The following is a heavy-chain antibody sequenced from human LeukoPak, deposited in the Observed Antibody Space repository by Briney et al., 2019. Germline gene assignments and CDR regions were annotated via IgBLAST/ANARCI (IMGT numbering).Heavy chain of an antibody. J-gene: IGHJ6*03. CDR1: GGPISSSSHY. D-gene: IGHD3-10*01. CDR2: IYYTGSGST. CDR3: ASLAGSGKYYYYMDV. Sequence: PSETLSLTCTVSGGPISSSSHYWGWIRRPPGKGLEWIGSIYYTGSGSTYYNPSLKSRVTVSVDTSKSQFSLKMSSVTAADTAVYYCASLAGSGKYYYYMDVWGKGTTVTVSS. V-gene: IGHV4-39*01.